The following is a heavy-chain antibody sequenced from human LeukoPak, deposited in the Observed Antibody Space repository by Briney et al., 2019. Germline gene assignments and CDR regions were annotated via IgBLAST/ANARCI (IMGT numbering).Heavy chain of an antibody. V-gene: IGHV4-31*03. CDR3: ARGPYRNSFDY. CDR2: IYYSGST. Sequence: SETLSLTCTVCGASISIGFYYWSWIRQHPGKGLEWIGYIYYSGSTYYNPSLKSRVTMSVDTSKNQFSLKLSSVTAADTAVYYCARGPYRNSFDYWGQGTLVTVSS. CDR1: GASISIGFYY. J-gene: IGHJ4*02. D-gene: IGHD4-11*01.